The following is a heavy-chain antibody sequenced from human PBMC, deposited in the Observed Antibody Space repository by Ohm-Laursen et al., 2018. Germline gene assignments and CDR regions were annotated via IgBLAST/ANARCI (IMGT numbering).Heavy chain of an antibody. Sequence: LSLTCAASAFSLTASNMNWVRQAPGTGLEWVSYISDTGSHIYYAGSVRGRFTISRDNAKNSLYLQMNSLRAEDTAVYYCARDESGAAGWFDPWGQGTLVTVSS. J-gene: IGHJ5*02. CDR3: ARDESGAAGWFDP. D-gene: IGHD2-15*01. CDR2: ISDTGSHI. CDR1: AFSLTASN. V-gene: IGHV3-21*01.